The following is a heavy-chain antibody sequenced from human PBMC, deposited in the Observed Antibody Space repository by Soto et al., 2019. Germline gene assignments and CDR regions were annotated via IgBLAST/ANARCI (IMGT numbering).Heavy chain of an antibody. CDR3: ASSSRYQLHPYYYGMDV. CDR1: GFTFSDYY. Sequence: GGSLRLSCAASGFTFSDYYMSWIRQAPGKGLEWVSYISSSSSYTNYADSVKGRFTISRDNAKNSLYLQMNSLRAEDTAVYYCASSSRYQLHPYYYGMDVWGQGTTVTVSS. J-gene: IGHJ6*02. CDR2: ISSSSSYT. D-gene: IGHD2-2*01. V-gene: IGHV3-11*06.